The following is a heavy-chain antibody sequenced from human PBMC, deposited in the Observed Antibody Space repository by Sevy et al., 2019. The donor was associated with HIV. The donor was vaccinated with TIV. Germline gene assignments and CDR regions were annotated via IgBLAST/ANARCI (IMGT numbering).Heavy chain of an antibody. V-gene: IGHV1-2*06. Sequence: ASVKVSCKTTGYIFSDYNMHWVRQAPGQGLEWMALINPNSGVTMYAHNFRGRVSVTRDTSMSTAYMELSGLKSDDTAVYYCVREDINAPRTLLSFDIWGQGTMVTVSS. CDR1: GYIFSDYN. CDR2: INPNSGVT. D-gene: IGHD3-3*01. J-gene: IGHJ3*02. CDR3: VREDINAPRTLLSFDI.